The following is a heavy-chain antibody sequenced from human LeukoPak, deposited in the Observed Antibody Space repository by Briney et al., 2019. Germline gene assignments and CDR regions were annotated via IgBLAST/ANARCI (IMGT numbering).Heavy chain of an antibody. CDR2: IYYSGST. CDR1: IHPNSRGGYY. CDR3: ARVGEQVYGDYIDY. Sequence: TLSLPCTVSIHPNSRGGYYCSWVRQHPGKGLDWNGYIYYSGSTYYNPSLKSRVTISVDTSKNQFSLKLSSVTAADTAVYYCARVGEQVYGDYIDYWGQGTLVTVSS. V-gene: IGHV4-31*03. D-gene: IGHD4-17*01. J-gene: IGHJ4*02.